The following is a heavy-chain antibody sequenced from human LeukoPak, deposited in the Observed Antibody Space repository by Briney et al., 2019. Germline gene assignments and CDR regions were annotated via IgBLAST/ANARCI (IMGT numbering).Heavy chain of an antibody. D-gene: IGHD6-19*01. Sequence: PGGSLRLSCAASGLTFSNYWMHWVRQAPGKGLVWVSRINTDGRSTTYADSVKGRFTISRDNAKNTLYLQMNSLRAEDTAVYYCARLLERGLVPGLDYWGQGTLVTVSS. V-gene: IGHV3-74*01. CDR3: ARLLERGLVPGLDY. J-gene: IGHJ4*02. CDR2: INTDGRST. CDR1: GLTFSNYW.